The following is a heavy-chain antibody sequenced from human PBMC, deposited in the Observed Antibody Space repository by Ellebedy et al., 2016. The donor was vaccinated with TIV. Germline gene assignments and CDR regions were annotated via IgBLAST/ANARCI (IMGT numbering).Heavy chain of an antibody. J-gene: IGHJ4*02. Sequence: LSLTCAASGFTFSRSWMHWVRQAPGKGLEWVANINENGGEEYYVDSVRGRFTISRDNAKNSLYLQMNSLRAEDTAVYYCASMVKGWGQGTLVTVSS. CDR2: INENGGEE. CDR3: ASMVKG. CDR1: GFTFSRSW. V-gene: IGHV3-7*01. D-gene: IGHD2-21*01.